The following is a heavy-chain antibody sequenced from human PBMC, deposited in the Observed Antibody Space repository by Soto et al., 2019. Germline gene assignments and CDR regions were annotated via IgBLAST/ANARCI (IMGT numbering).Heavy chain of an antibody. Sequence: SVKVSCKASGGTFSSYAISWVRQAPGQGLEWMGGIIPIFGTANYAQKFQGRVTITADESTSTAYMELSSLRSEDTAVYYCARVLDYYDSSGYYFDYWGQGTLVTVSS. CDR1: GGTFSSYA. CDR2: IIPIFGTA. V-gene: IGHV1-69*13. D-gene: IGHD3-22*01. CDR3: ARVLDYYDSSGYYFDY. J-gene: IGHJ4*02.